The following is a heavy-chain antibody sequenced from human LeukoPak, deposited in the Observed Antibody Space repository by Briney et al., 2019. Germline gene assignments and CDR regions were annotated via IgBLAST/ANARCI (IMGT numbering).Heavy chain of an antibody. J-gene: IGHJ4*02. CDR3: ARDGPADPGYYFDY. CDR2: INPSGGRT. V-gene: IGHV1-46*01. D-gene: IGHD6-19*01. Sequence: ASVKVSCEASGYTFTNYYIHWVRQAPGQGLEWVGMINPSGGRTSYAQRFQGRVTVTTDTSTSTVYMQLSSLASEDTAVYYCARDGPADPGYYFDYWGQGTLVIVSS. CDR1: GYTFTNYY.